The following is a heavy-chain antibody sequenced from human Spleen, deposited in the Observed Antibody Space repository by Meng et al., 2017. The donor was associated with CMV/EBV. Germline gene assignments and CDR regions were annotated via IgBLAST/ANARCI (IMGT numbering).Heavy chain of an antibody. CDR3: ARPTGVDGMDV. Sequence: GESLKISCAASGFTFSSYAMHWVRQAPGKGLEWVSSISSSSDYIYYSDSVKGRFTISRDNAKNSLYLQMSSLRAGDTAVYYCARPTGVDGMDVWGQGTTVTVSS. CDR1: GFTFSSYA. V-gene: IGHV3-21*06. J-gene: IGHJ6*02. D-gene: IGHD7-27*01. CDR2: ISSSSDYI.